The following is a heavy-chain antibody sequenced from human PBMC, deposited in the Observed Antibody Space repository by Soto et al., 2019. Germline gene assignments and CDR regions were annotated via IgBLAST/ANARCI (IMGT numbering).Heavy chain of an antibody. J-gene: IGHJ4*02. Sequence: GASVKVSCKVSGYSLTDLSMHWVRQAPGKGLEWMGGFDPEDGETIYAQKFQGRVTMTEDTSTDTAYMELSSLRSEDTAVYYCATRAYGSGKTEFDYWGQGTLVTVSS. CDR3: ATRAYGSGKTEFDY. V-gene: IGHV1-24*01. CDR2: FDPEDGET. D-gene: IGHD3-10*01. CDR1: GYSLTDLS.